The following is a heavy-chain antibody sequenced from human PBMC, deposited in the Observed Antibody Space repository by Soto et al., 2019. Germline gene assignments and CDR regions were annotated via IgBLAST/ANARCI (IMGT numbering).Heavy chain of an antibody. Sequence: ASVKVSCNASGFTFTSSAVQWVRQSRGQRLEWIGWIVVGSGNTNYAQKFQERVIITRDMSTITAYMELSSLRSEDTAVYYCAAGRGSEDYWVHGTLVTVSS. CDR1: GFTFTSSA. CDR3: AAGRGSEDY. CDR2: IVVGSGNT. V-gene: IGHV1-58*01. D-gene: IGHD3-10*01. J-gene: IGHJ4*01.